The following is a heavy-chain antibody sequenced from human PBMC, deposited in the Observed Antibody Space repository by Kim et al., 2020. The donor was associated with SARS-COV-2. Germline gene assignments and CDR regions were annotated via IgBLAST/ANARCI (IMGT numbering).Heavy chain of an antibody. CDR3: AKDEGLWWSGGSGYY. CDR2: ISGSGGST. D-gene: IGHD3-10*01. CDR1: GFTFSSYA. Sequence: GGSLRLSCAASGFTFSSYAMSWVRQAPGKGLEWVSAISGSGGSTYYADSVKGRFTISRDNSKNTLYLQMNSLRAEDTAVYYCAKDEGLWWSGGSGYYWGQGTLVTVSS. J-gene: IGHJ4*02. V-gene: IGHV3-23*01.